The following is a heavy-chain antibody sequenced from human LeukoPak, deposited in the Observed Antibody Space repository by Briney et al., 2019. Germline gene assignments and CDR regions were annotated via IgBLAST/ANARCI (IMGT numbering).Heavy chain of an antibody. V-gene: IGHV1-2*02. D-gene: IGHD5-24*01. CDR3: ATLPRYHSDGYTSRGYNDL. Sequence: GASVKVSCKASGYTFTAYNMHWVRQAPGQGLEWMGRISPNSGGTDYAQKFQDRFTMTRDTSMSTAYIDVSSLRSDDTAVYYCATLPRYHSDGYTSRGYNDLWGQGTLVTVSS. CDR2: ISPNSGGT. CDR1: GYTFTAYN. J-gene: IGHJ5*02.